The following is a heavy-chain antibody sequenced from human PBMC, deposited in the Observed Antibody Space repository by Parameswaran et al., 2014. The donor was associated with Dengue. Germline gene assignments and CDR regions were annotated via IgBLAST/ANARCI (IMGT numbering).Heavy chain of an antibody. CDR2: INPNSGGT. Sequence: WVRQAPGQGLEWMGWINPNSGGTNYAQKFQGWVTMTRDTSISTAYMELSRLRSDDTAVYYCARVDCGGDCYNYGMDVWGQGTTVTVSS. D-gene: IGHD2-21*02. V-gene: IGHV1-2*04. CDR3: ARVDCGGDCYNYGMDV. J-gene: IGHJ6*02.